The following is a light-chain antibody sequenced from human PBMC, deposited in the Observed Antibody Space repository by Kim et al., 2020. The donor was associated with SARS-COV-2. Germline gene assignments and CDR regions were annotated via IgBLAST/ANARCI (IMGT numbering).Light chain of an antibody. CDR1: SSNIGSNY. V-gene: IGLV1-47*01. CDR2: RNN. CDR3: AAWDDSLSGPCVV. Sequence: ELTQPPSASGTPGQRVTISCSGSSSNIGSNYVYWYQQLPGTAPKLLIYRNNQRPSGVPDRFSGSKSGTSASLAISGLRSEDEADYYCAAWDDSLSGPCVVFGGGTKVTVL. J-gene: IGLJ2*01.